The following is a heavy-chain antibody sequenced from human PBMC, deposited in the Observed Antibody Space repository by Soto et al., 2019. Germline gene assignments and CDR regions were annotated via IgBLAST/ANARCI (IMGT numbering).Heavy chain of an antibody. Sequence: GASVKVSCKASGYTFTSYAMHWVRQAPGQRLEWMGWINAGNGNTKYSQKFQGRVTITRDTSASTAYMELSSLRSEDTAVYYCARDGVESGYDYDYWGQGTLVTVSS. J-gene: IGHJ4*02. CDR3: ARDGVESGYDYDY. CDR2: INAGNGNT. D-gene: IGHD5-12*01. CDR1: GYTFTSYA. V-gene: IGHV1-3*01.